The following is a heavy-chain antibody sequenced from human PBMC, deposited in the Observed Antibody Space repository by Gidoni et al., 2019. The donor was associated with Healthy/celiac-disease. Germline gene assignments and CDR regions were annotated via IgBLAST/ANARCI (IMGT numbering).Heavy chain of an antibody. V-gene: IGHV3-23*01. CDR1: GFSFSSYA. CDR3: AKPNYCSSTSCHNWFDP. CDR2: ISGSGGST. Sequence: EVQLLESGGGWVQPGGSLRPPSPASGFSFSSYAMSWVGQAPGKGLEWVSAISGSGGSTYYADSVKGRFTISRDNSKNTLYLQMNSLRAEDTAVYYCAKPNYCSSTSCHNWFDPWGQGTLVTVSS. D-gene: IGHD2-2*01. J-gene: IGHJ5*02.